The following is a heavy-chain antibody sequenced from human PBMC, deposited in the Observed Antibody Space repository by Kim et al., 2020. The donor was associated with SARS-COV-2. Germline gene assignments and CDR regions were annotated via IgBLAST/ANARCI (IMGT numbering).Heavy chain of an antibody. Sequence: FTISRDNSKNTLYLQMNSLRAEDTAVYYCAKSCRGVDWSGYYPIPYYFDYWGQGTLVTVSS. CDR3: AKSCRGVDWSGYYPIPYYFDY. V-gene: IGHV3-23*01. D-gene: IGHD3-3*01. J-gene: IGHJ4*02.